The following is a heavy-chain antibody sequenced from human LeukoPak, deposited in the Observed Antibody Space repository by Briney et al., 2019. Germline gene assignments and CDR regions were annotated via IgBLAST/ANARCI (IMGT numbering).Heavy chain of an antibody. CDR3: AKDLSSPGYFFDY. CDR1: GFTFSSYA. Sequence: GGSLRLSCAASGFTFSSYAMSWVRQTPGKGLEWVSGISGGGGSTYYADSVKGRFTISRDNSKSTLYLQINSLRAEDTAVYYCAKDLSSPGYFFDYWGQGTLVSVSS. J-gene: IGHJ4*02. D-gene: IGHD6-6*01. CDR2: ISGGGGST. V-gene: IGHV3-23*01.